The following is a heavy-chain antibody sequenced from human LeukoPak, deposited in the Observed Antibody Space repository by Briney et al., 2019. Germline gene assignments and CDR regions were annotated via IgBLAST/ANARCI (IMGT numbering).Heavy chain of an antibody. V-gene: IGHV4-39*01. Sequence: SETLSLTRTVSGGSISSSSYYWGWIRQPPGKGLEWIGSIYYSGSTYYNPSLKSRVTISVDTSKNQFSLKLSSVTAADTAVYYCARHGRTPSYYWGQGTLVTVSS. CDR3: ARHGRTPSYY. CDR2: IYYSGST. J-gene: IGHJ4*02. CDR1: GGSISSSSYY.